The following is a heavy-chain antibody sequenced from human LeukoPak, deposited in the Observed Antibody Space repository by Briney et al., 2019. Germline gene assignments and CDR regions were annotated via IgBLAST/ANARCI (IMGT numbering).Heavy chain of an antibody. Sequence: GGSLRLSCVASGFTFRSYGMHWVRQAPGKGLEWVAVISYDGSNKYYADSVKGRFTISRDNSKNTLYLRMNSLRVEDTAVYYCAKGNDSSGYDYWGQGTLVTVSS. V-gene: IGHV3-30*18. J-gene: IGHJ4*02. CDR2: ISYDGSNK. D-gene: IGHD3-22*01. CDR3: AKGNDSSGYDY. CDR1: GFTFRSYG.